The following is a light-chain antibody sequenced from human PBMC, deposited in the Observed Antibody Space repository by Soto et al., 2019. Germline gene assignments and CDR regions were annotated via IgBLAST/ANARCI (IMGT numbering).Light chain of an antibody. CDR3: QQYNGHSTWT. V-gene: IGKV1-5*01. J-gene: IGKJ1*01. CDR2: DAS. Sequence: DIQMTQSPSTRSGSLGDRVTITCLAGRTISSWLAWYQQKPGKAPKLLISDASSLEIGVPSMFSGSGSGTEFTLTISCLQPDDFATYYCQQYNGHSTWTFGPRTKVDTK. CDR1: RTISSW.